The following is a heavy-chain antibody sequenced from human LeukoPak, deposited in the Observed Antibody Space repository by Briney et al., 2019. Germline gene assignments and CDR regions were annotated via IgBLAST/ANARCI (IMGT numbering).Heavy chain of an antibody. CDR1: GFTFSSYA. V-gene: IGHV3-23*01. CDR2: ISGSGGST. CDR3: AKDRTIVIVPDWFDP. D-gene: IGHD2/OR15-2a*01. J-gene: IGHJ5*01. Sequence: PGGSLRLSCAASGFTFSSYAMSRVRQAPGKGLEWVSGISGSGGSTYSADSVKGRFTISRDNSKNTLYLQMNSLRAEDTAVYYCAKDRTIVIVPDWFDPWGQGTLVTVSS.